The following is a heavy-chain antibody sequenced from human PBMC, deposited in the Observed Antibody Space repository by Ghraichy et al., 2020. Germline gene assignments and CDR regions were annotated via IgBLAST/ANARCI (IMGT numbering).Heavy chain of an antibody. J-gene: IGHJ2*01. V-gene: IGHV3-48*01. CDR1: GFPFSTYN. Sequence: GALRLSCAASGFPFSTYNMNWVRQAPGKGLEWLSYISSSERDVTYYSDSVKGRFTISRDNGKNSVYLQMNSLGVEDTAVYYRARDPVDGYWYFDFWGRGTLVTVSS. CDR2: ISSSERDVT. CDR3: ARDPVDGYWYFDF.